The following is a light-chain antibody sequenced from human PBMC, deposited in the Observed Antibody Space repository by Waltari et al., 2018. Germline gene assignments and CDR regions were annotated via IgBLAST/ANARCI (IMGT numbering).Light chain of an antibody. V-gene: IGKV1-39*01. CDR1: ENVNNY. CDR3: QHGYGTPLYS. J-gene: IGKJ2*03. CDR2: KAS. Sequence: DIQMTQSPSPLSASVGDRVTIPCRASENVNNYLNWYQQKPGKAPKLLIYKASTLQSGVTSRFSGSGAWTDYFFIICSLQSEDVATYYCQHGYGTPLYSFGQGTKVEIK.